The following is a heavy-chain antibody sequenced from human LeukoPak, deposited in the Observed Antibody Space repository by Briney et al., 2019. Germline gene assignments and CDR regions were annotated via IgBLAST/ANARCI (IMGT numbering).Heavy chain of an antibody. CDR3: AILAVAGIQGNY. V-gene: IGHV3-73*01. D-gene: IGHD6-19*01. CDR1: GFTFSAS. Sequence: PGGSLRLSCAASGFTFSASLHWVRQASGKGLEWVGHIRSKPNNYATAFAASVQGRFTISRDNSKNTLYLQMNSLRAEDTAVYYCAILAVAGIQGNYWGQGTLVTVSS. CDR2: IRSKPNNYAT. J-gene: IGHJ4*02.